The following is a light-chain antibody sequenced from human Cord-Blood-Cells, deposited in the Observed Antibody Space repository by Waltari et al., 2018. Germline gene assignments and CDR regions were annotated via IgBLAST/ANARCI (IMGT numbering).Light chain of an antibody. CDR2: EVS. J-gene: IGLJ2*01. Sequence: QSALPQPASVSGSPVQSITISCTGTSSDFGSYNLVSWYQQHPGKAPKLMIYEVSKRPSGVSNRFSGSKSGNTASLTISGLQAEDEADYYCCSYAGSSTSVFGGGTKLTVL. CDR3: CSYAGSSTSV. V-gene: IGLV2-23*02. CDR1: SSDFGSYNL.